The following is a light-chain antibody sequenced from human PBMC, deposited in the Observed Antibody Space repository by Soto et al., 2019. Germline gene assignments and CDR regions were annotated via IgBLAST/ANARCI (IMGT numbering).Light chain of an antibody. CDR2: GAS. J-gene: IGKJ1*01. CDR3: QQYNYWPET. CDR1: QSVSSN. V-gene: IGKV3-15*01. Sequence: EIVMTQSPATLSVSPGERATLSCRASQSVSSNLAWYQQKPGQAPRLLIYGASTRATGIPARFSGSGSGTEFTLTISSLQSEDFAVYYCQQYNYWPETFGQGTKV.